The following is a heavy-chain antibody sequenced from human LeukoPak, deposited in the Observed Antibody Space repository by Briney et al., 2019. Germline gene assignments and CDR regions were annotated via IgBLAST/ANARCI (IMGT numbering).Heavy chain of an antibody. CDR3: AKSYFDYSTYYSCYFNL. V-gene: IGHV4-4*09. Sequence: QVQLQESGPRLVKPSETLSLTCTVSGGSISGAYWSWIRQPPGRGLQWIGYVYTSWSTNYNPSLKSRVTISVDTSKSQFALKLSSVTAADTAVYYCAKSYFDYSTYYSCYFNLWGQGALVTVSS. D-gene: IGHD4-11*01. CDR1: GGSISGAY. CDR2: VYTSWST. J-gene: IGHJ4*02.